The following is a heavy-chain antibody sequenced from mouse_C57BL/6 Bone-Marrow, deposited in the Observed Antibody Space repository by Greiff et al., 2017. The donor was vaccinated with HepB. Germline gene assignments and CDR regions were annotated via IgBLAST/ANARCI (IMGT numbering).Heavy chain of an antibody. CDR1: GFTFSDYG. V-gene: IGHV5-17*01. CDR2: ISSGSSTI. CDR3: ARSMAVVARGYAMDY. Sequence: EVKVEESGGGLVKPGGSLKLSCAASGFTFSDYGMHWVRQAPEKGLEWVAYISSGSSTIYYADTVKGRFTISRDNAKNTLFLQMTSLRSEDTAMYYCARSMAVVARGYAMDYWGQGTSVTVSS. J-gene: IGHJ4*01. D-gene: IGHD1-1*01.